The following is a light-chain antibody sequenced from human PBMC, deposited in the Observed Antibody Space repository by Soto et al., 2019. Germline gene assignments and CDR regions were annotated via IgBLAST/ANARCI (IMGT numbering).Light chain of an antibody. J-gene: IGLJ2*01. CDR1: SSDVGGYNY. CDR3: SSYTSSSTVV. V-gene: IGLV2-14*01. CDR2: EVS. Sequence: SVLTQPASVSGSPGQSITISCTGTSSDVGGYNYVSWYQQHPGKAPKLMIYEVSNRPSGVSNRFSGSKSGNTASLTISGLQAEDEADYHCSSYTSSSTVVFGGGTKVTVL.